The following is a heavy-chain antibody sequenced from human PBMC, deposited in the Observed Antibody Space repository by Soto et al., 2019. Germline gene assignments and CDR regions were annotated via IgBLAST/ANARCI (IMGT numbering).Heavy chain of an antibody. Sequence: EVQLVEYGGGLDQPGGSLKLSCAASGFTFSGSAMHWVRQASGKGLEWVGRIRSKANSYATAYAASVKGRFTISRDDSKNTAYLQMNSLKTEDTAVYYCTPMTTVTPSDYWGQGTLVTVSS. V-gene: IGHV3-73*01. CDR3: TPMTTVTPSDY. D-gene: IGHD4-4*01. J-gene: IGHJ4*02. CDR1: GFTFSGSA. CDR2: IRSKANSYAT.